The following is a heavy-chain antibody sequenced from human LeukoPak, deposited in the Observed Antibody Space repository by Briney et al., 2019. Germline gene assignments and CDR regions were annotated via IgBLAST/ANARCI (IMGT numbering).Heavy chain of an antibody. CDR2: ISGSGGST. J-gene: IGHJ4*02. CDR3: AKDDPSGYDLYYFDY. D-gene: IGHD5-12*01. CDR1: GFTFSSYA. Sequence: GGSLRLSCAASGFTFSSYAMSWVRQAPGKGLEWVSAISGSGGSTYYADSVKGRFTISRDNSKNTLYLQMNSLRAEDTAAYYCAKDDPSGYDLYYFDYWGQGTLVTVSS. V-gene: IGHV3-23*01.